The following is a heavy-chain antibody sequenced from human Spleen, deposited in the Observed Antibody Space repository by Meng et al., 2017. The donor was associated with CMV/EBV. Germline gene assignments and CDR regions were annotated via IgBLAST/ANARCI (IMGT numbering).Heavy chain of an antibody. CDR2: INWNGGST. CDR1: GFTFDDYG. V-gene: IGHV3-20*04. D-gene: IGHD2-2*01. J-gene: IGHJ6*02. Sequence: GESLKISCAASGFTFDDYGMSWVRQAPGKGLEWVSGINWNGGSTGYADSVKGRFTISRDNAKNSLYLQMNSLRAEDTALYYCARDIVVVPATIGGYYYAMDVWGQGTTVTVSS. CDR3: ARDIVVVPATIGGYYYAMDV.